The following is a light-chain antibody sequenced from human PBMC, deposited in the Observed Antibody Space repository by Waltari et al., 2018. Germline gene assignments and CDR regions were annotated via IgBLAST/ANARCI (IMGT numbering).Light chain of an antibody. J-gene: IGKJ4*01. V-gene: IGKV1-5*03. CDR2: KAF. Sequence: DIQMTQSPSTLSASVGDRITITCRVSQSISDWLAWYQQKPGKAPKVLIYKAFTLESGVPSRFSGSGFGTEFTLTISSLQPDDFATYYCQQYNTFSVTFGGGTKVEIK. CDR3: QQYNTFSVT. CDR1: QSISDW.